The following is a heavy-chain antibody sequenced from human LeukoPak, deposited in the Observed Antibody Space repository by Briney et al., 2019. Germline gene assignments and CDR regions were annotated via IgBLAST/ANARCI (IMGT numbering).Heavy chain of an antibody. J-gene: IGHJ4*02. D-gene: IGHD1-26*01. CDR1: GDSITSTNW. V-gene: IGHV4-4*02. Sequence: PSGTLSLTCAASGDSITSTNWWSWVRQTPGKGLEWLGEIHHVGSTNYNPSLESRVTISLDKSKNHFSLNLTPVTAADTAVYYCARGWGTYYGNDYWGQGTLVTVSS. CDR2: IHHVGST. CDR3: ARGWGTYYGNDY.